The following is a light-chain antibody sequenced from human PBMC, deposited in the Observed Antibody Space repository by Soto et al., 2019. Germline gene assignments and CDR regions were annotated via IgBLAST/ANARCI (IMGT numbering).Light chain of an antibody. V-gene: IGKV3-20*01. CDR3: QQYGSSLWT. CDR2: DAS. J-gene: IGKJ1*01. CDR1: QSVSSSY. Sequence: EIVLTQSPGTPSLSPGERATLSCRASQSVSSSYLAWYQQKPGQAPRLLIYDASNRATGIPARFSGSGSGTDFTLTISRLEPEDFAVYYCQQYGSSLWTFGQGTKVDIK.